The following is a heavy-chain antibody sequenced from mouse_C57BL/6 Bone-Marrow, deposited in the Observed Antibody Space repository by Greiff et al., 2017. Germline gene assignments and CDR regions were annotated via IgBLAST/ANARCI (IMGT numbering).Heavy chain of an antibody. V-gene: IGHV1-61*01. CDR1: GYTFTSYW. CDR2: IYPSASGT. Sequence: QVTLPPPFAELVRPGSSVKLSCKASGYTFTSYWMDWVKQRPGQGLEWIGNIYPSASGTHYNQKFKDKATLTVDKSSSTAYMQLSSLTSEDSAVYYWAKETAQATAWFAYWGQGTLVTVSA. J-gene: IGHJ3*01. D-gene: IGHD3-2*02. CDR3: AKETAQATAWFAY.